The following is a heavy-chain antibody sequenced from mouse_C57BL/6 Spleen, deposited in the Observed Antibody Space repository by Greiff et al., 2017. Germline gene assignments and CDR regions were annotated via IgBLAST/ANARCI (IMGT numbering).Heavy chain of an antibody. CDR2: ISYDGSN. J-gene: IGHJ3*01. V-gene: IGHV3-6*01. CDR3: ARDDGYHFAY. Sequence: EVQLVESGPGLVKPSQSLSLTCSVTGYSITSGYYWNWIRQFPGNKLEWMGYISYDGSNNYNPSLKNRISITRDTSKNQFFLKLNSVTTEDTATYYCARDDGYHFAYWGQGTLVTVSA. CDR1: GYSITSGYY. D-gene: IGHD2-3*01.